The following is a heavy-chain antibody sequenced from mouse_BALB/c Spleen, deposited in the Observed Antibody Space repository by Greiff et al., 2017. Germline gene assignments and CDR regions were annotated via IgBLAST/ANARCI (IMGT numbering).Heavy chain of an antibody. CDR2: IDPANGNT. D-gene: IGHD2-10*02. CDR3: ALYGNYVDYAIDY. V-gene: IGHV14-3*02. Sequence: EVQLQQSGAELVKPGASVKLSCTASGFNIKDTYIHWVKQRPEQGLEWIGRIDPANGNTKYDPKFQGKATITADTSSNTAYLQLSSLTSEDTAVYYCALYGNYVDYAIDYWGQGTSVTVSS. CDR1: GFNIKDTY. J-gene: IGHJ4*01.